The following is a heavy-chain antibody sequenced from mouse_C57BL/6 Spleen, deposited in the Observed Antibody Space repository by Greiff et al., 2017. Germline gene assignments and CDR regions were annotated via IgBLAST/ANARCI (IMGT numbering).Heavy chain of an antibody. Sequence: VMLVESGPGLVAPSQSLSITCTVSGFSLTSYAISWVRQPPGKGLEWLGVLWTGGGTNYNSALKSRLSLNKDNTKSQVFLKMNSLQTDDTARYYCARKSSGYDSYYFDYWGQGTTLTVSS. CDR1: GFSLTSYA. D-gene: IGHD2-2*01. CDR3: ARKSSGYDSYYFDY. J-gene: IGHJ2*01. CDR2: LWTGGGT. V-gene: IGHV2-9-1*01.